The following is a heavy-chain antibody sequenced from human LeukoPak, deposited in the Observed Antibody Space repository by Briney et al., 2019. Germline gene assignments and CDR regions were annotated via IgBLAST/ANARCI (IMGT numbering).Heavy chain of an antibody. Sequence: GGSLRLSCAASGFTFSSYWMHWVRQVPGKGLVWVSRISSDGNITTYADSVKGRFTISRDNTKSTLYLQMNSLRAEDTAVYYCGREQKTADSRYFDYWGQGTLVTVSS. CDR2: ISSDGNIT. D-gene: IGHD7-27*01. CDR1: GFTFSSYW. J-gene: IGHJ4*02. V-gene: IGHV3-74*01. CDR3: GREQKTADSRYFDY.